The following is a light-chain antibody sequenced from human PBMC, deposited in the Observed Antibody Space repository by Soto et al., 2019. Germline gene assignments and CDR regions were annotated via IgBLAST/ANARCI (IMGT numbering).Light chain of an antibody. CDR1: SSDVGGYNY. V-gene: IGLV2-11*01. CDR2: DVS. CDR3: CSSGGSPTYV. J-gene: IGLJ1*01. Sequence: QSALTQPRSVSGSPGQSVTISCTGTSSDVGGYNYVSWYQQHPGKAPKLMIYDVSKRPSGVPDRFSGSKSGNTASLTISGLQADDEADYYCCSSGGSPTYVFGTGTQLTVL.